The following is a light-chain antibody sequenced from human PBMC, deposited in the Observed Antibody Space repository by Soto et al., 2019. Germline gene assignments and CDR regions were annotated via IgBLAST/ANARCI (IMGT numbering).Light chain of an antibody. Sequence: QSALTQPASVSGSPGQSITITCTGVSSDVGDYKYVSWYQQHPGKAPKPLIYDVSIRHSGVSNRFSGSKSGNTASLTISGLQAEDEAHYYCSSSTSSSTLDVVFGGGTTLTVL. J-gene: IGLJ2*01. CDR1: SSDVGDYKY. CDR2: DVS. CDR3: SSSTSSSTLDVV. V-gene: IGLV2-14*01.